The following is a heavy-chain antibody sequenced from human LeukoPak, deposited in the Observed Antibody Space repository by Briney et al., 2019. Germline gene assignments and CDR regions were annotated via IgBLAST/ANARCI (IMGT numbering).Heavy chain of an antibody. D-gene: IGHD1-1*01. V-gene: IGHV3-7*01. CDR3: ARQRYSDY. CDR2: IKEDGSEN. Sequence: GGSLRLSCAASGFTFSRYWMTWVRQAPGKGLEWVANIKEDGSENSYVESVKGRFTISRDSAKNSLYLQLNSLRAEDTAVYFCARQRYSDYWGQGTLVTVSS. J-gene: IGHJ4*02. CDR1: GFTFSRYW.